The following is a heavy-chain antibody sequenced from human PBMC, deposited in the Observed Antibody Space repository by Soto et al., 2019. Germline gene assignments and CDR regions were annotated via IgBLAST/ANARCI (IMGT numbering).Heavy chain of an antibody. CDR2: ISAYNGNT. V-gene: IGHV1-18*01. Sequence: ASVKVSCKASGYTFTSYGISWVRQAPGQGLEWMGWISAYNGNTNYAQKLQGRVTMTTDTSTSTAYMELRSLRSDDTAVYYCARDRTYSSGWYTKHGMDVWGQGTTVTVSS. D-gene: IGHD6-19*01. CDR3: ARDRTYSSGWYTKHGMDV. CDR1: GYTFTSYG. J-gene: IGHJ6*02.